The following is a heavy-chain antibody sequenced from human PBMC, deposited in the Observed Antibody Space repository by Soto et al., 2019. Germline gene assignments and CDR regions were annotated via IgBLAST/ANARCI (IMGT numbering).Heavy chain of an antibody. D-gene: IGHD5-12*01. Sequence: GASVKVSCKAAGYTFTSYYMHWVRQAPGQGLEWMGIINPSGGSTSYAQKFQGRVTMTRDTSTSTVYMELSSLRSEDTAVYYCAREALEMATITGAFDIWGQGTMVTV. CDR1: GYTFTSYY. CDR3: AREALEMATITGAFDI. V-gene: IGHV1-46*01. CDR2: INPSGGST. J-gene: IGHJ3*02.